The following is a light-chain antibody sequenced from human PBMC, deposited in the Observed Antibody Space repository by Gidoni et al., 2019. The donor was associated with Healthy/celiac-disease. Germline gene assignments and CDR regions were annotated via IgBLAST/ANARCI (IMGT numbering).Light chain of an antibody. J-gene: IGKJ3*01. CDR1: QSVSSSY. CDR3: QQYGSSPT. Sequence: ELVFTQSPGTLSLSPGERATLSCRASQSVSSSYLAWYQQKPGQAPRLLIYGASSRATGIPDRFSGRGSGTDFTLTISRLEPEDFAVYYCQQYGSSPTFXPXTKVDIK. V-gene: IGKV3-20*01. CDR2: GAS.